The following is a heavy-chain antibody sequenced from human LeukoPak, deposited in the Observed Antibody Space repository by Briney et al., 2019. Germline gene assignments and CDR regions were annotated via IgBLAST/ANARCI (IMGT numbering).Heavy chain of an antibody. V-gene: IGHV3-30*02. CDR3: ARDLEISSG. Sequence: GGSLRLSCAASPFTFSSYGMHWVRQAPGKGLEWVAYIQYDGSNQQYADSVKGRFSISRDSSKNILYLQMNSLRAEDTAVYYCARDLEISSGWGQGTLVTVSS. J-gene: IGHJ4*02. D-gene: IGHD6-19*01. CDR2: IQYDGSNQ. CDR1: PFTFSSYG.